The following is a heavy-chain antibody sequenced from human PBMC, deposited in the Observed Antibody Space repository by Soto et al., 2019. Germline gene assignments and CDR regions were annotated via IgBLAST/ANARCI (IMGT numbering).Heavy chain of an antibody. CDR3: AKVRNDFWSAPPGGAFDI. D-gene: IGHD3-3*01. V-gene: IGHV3-23*01. J-gene: IGHJ3*02. Sequence: SLRLSCAASGFTFSSYAMSWVRQAPGKGLEWVSAISGSGGSTYYADSVKGRFTISRDNSKNTLYLQMNSLRAEDTAVYYCAKVRNDFWSAPPGGAFDIWGQGTMVT. CDR1: GFTFSSYA. CDR2: ISGSGGST.